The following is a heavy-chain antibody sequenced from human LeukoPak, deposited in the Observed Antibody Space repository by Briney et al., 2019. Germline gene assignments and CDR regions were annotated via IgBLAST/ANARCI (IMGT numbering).Heavy chain of an antibody. J-gene: IGHJ4*02. D-gene: IGHD2-2*01. V-gene: IGHV3-23*01. CDR3: AKDRDCSSTSCLFDY. CDR2: ISGSGGST. Sequence: HSGGSLRLSCSAYGFTFSSYAMSWVRQAPGKGLECVSAISGSGGSTYYADSVKGRFTISRDNCKTTLYLQKNRLRAEDTAVYYCAKDRDCSSTSCLFDYWGQGPLVTVSS. CDR1: GFTFSSYA.